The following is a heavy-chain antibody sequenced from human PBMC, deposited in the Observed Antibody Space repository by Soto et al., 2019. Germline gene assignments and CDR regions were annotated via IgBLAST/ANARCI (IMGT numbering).Heavy chain of an antibody. V-gene: IGHV3-53*01. CDR1: GFTVSSIY. D-gene: IGHD3-3*01. CDR2: IYSGGST. CDR3: ARDRGWGFDFWSGYFSMDV. Sequence: GGSLRLSCAASGFTVSSIYMSWVRQAPGKGLEWVSVIYSGGSTYYADSVKGRFTISRDNSKNTLYLQMNSLRAEDTAVYYCARDRGWGFDFWSGYFSMDVWGQGTTVTVSS. J-gene: IGHJ6*02.